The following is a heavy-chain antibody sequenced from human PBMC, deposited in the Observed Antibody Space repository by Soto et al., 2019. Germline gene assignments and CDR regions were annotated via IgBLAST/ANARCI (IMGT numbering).Heavy chain of an antibody. D-gene: IGHD5-18*01. Sequence: QVQLQESGPGLVKPSETLSLTCAVSGGSINNYYWSWIRQHPGKGLEWIGYIHHSGSTSYNSSLRSRVSISVVTSRNRFCLKLSYVTAADTAVYYCARTQGYSFGFPFDYWGQGTLVIDS. J-gene: IGHJ4*02. CDR2: IHHSGST. V-gene: IGHV4-59*01. CDR3: ARTQGYSFGFPFDY. CDR1: GGSINNYY.